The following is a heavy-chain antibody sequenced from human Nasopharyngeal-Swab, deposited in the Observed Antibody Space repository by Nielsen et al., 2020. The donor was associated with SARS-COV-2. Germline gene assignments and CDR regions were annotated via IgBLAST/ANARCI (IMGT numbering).Heavy chain of an antibody. Sequence: ASVKVSCKEFGYNFTSYYMNWVRQATGQGLEWMGIINPSGGSTSYAQKFQGRVTMTRDKYKSTAYLELRSLRSEDTAVYYYAREEDIVVLPAAGLDYWCQGTLVTVSS. J-gene: IGHJ4*02. CDR1: GYNFTSYY. D-gene: IGHD2-2*01. CDR3: AREEDIVVLPAAGLDY. CDR2: INPSGGST. V-gene: IGHV1-46*01.